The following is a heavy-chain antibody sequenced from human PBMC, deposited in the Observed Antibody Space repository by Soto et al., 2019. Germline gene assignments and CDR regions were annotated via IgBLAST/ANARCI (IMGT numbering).Heavy chain of an antibody. CDR3: ARRHRPAYTSDY. CDR1: GFTFSSYW. Sequence: EVQLVESGGGLVQPGGSLIRSCAASGFTFSSYWMHWVRQAPGKRLEWVSRINDDGRRTSHADSVKGRFTFSRDNAKITLYLKMNRLMDDDTAIYYCARRHRPAYTSDYWGQGTLVTVSS. D-gene: IGHD2-2*01. V-gene: IGHV3-74*01. CDR2: INDDGRRT. J-gene: IGHJ4*02.